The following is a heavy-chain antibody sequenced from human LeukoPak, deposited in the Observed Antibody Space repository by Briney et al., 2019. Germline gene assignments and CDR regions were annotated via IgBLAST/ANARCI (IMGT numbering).Heavy chain of an antibody. CDR2: IYYSGST. V-gene: IGHV4-59*01. D-gene: IGHD2-2*03. CDR3: ARVDIVVVPATITYYYYMDV. J-gene: IGHJ6*03. Sequence: KPSETLSLTCTVSGGSISSYYWSWIRQPPGKGLEWIGYIYYSGSTNYNPSLKSRVTISVDTSKNQFSLKLSSVTAADTAVYYCARVDIVVVPATITYYYYMDVWGKETTVTVSS. CDR1: GGSISSYY.